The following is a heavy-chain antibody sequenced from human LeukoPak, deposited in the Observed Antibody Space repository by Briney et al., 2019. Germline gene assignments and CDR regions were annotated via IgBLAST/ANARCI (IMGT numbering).Heavy chain of an antibody. Sequence: GGSLRLSCAASGFTFSSYGMHWVRQAPGKGLEWVAFIRYDGSNKYYADSVKGRFTISRDNSKNTLYLQMNSLRAEDTAVYYCAKPVLRFLEERLRGSAFDYWGQGTLVTVSS. CDR1: GFTFSSYG. J-gene: IGHJ4*02. CDR3: AKPVLRFLEERLRGSAFDY. D-gene: IGHD3-3*01. CDR2: IRYDGSNK. V-gene: IGHV3-30*02.